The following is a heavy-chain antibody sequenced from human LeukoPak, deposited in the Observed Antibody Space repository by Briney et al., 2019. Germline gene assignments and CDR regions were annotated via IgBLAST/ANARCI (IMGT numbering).Heavy chain of an antibody. CDR1: GGSFSGYY. Sequence: PSETLSLTCAVYGGSFSGYYWSWIRQPPGKGLEWIGEINHSGSTNYNPSLKSRVTISVDTSKNQFSLKLRSVTAADTAVYYCARDGTNFDYWGQGTLVTVSS. CDR3: ARDGTNFDY. V-gene: IGHV4-34*01. CDR2: INHSGST. D-gene: IGHD4/OR15-4a*01. J-gene: IGHJ4*02.